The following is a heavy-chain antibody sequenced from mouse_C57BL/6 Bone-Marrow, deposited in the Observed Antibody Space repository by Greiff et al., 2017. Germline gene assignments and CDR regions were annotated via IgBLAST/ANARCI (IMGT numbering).Heavy chain of an antibody. V-gene: IGHV1-80*01. CDR1: GYAFSSYW. Sequence: VQLQQSGAELVKPGASVKISCKASGYAFSSYWMNWVKQRPGKGLEWIGQIYPGDGDTNYNGKFKGKATLTADKSSSTAYMQLSSLTSEDSAVYVGARADYDCDVPLCAYWGQGTLVTVSA. J-gene: IGHJ3*01. D-gene: IGHD2-4*01. CDR2: IYPGDGDT. CDR3: ARADYDCDVPLCAY.